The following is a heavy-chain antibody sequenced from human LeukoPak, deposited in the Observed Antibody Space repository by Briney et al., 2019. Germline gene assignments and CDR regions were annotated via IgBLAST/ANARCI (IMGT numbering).Heavy chain of an antibody. Sequence: SETLSLTCAVYDGSFSGYYWSWIRQPPGKGLEWIGEINHSGSTNYNPSLKSRVTISVDTSKNQFSLKLSSVTAADTAVYYCAKTLRRYSSGRPPHNWFDPWGQGTLVTVSS. D-gene: IGHD6-19*01. CDR1: DGSFSGYY. V-gene: IGHV4-34*01. J-gene: IGHJ5*02. CDR3: AKTLRRYSSGRPPHNWFDP. CDR2: INHSGST.